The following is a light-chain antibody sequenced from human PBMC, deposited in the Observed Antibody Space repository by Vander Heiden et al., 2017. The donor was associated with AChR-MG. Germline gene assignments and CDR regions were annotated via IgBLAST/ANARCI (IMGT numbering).Light chain of an antibody. V-gene: IGKV1-39*01. CDR1: QSISSY. Sequence: DIQMTQSPSSLSASVGDSVTITCRARQSISSYLNWYQQKPGKAPKLLIYAASSLQSGVPSRFSGSGSGTDFTLTISSLQPEDFATYYCQQSYSTPRTFGQETKVEI. CDR2: AAS. J-gene: IGKJ1*01. CDR3: QQSYSTPRT.